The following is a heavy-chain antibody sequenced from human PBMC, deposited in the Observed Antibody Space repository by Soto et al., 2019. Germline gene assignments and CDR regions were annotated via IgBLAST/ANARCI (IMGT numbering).Heavy chain of an antibody. CDR3: ASPRDGYNLDFDY. CDR2: IYYSGST. V-gene: IGHV4-39*01. J-gene: IGHJ4*02. CDR1: GGSISCSSYY. D-gene: IGHD5-12*01. Sequence: PSETLSLTCTVSGGSISCSSYYWGWIRQPPGKGLEWIGSIYYSGSTYYNPSLKSRVTISVDTSKNQFSLKLSSVTAADTAVYYCASPRDGYNLDFDYWGQGTLVTVSS.